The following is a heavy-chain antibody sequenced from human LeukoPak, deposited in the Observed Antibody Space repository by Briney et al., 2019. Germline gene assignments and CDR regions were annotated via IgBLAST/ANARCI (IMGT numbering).Heavy chain of an antibody. CDR3: ARDLKRITMVRGVIGTVEWFDP. J-gene: IGHJ5*02. CDR1: GYTFTTYG. V-gene: IGHV1-18*01. D-gene: IGHD3-10*01. CDR2: ISVYNGNT. Sequence: ASVKVSCKASGYTFTTYGISWVRQAPGQGLEWMGWISVYNGNTNYAQKLQGRVTMTTDTSTSTAYMELRSLRSDDTAVYYCARDLKRITMVRGVIGTVEWFDPWGQGTLVTVSS.